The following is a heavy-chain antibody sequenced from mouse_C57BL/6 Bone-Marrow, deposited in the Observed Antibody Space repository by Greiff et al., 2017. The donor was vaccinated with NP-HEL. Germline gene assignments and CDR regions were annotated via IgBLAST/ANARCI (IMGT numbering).Heavy chain of an antibody. CDR3: TRDNYGSDYGY. Sequence: EVQVVESGEGLVKPGGSLKLSCAASGFTFSSYSMSWVRQTPEKRLEWVAYISSGGDYIYYADTVKGRFTISRDNARNTLYLQISSLTSEDTAMYYCTRDNYGSDYGYWGKGTTLTVSS. D-gene: IGHD1-1*01. J-gene: IGHJ2*01. V-gene: IGHV5-9-1*02. CDR2: ISSGGDYI. CDR1: GFTFSSYS.